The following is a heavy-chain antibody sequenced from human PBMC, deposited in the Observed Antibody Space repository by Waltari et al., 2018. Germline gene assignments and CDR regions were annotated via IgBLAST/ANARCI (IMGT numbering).Heavy chain of an antibody. CDR2: ISHDGSNK. CDR3: ARGGDDGRGYYPRDY. D-gene: IGHD3-22*01. CDR1: GFTFSSYA. J-gene: IGHJ4*02. Sequence: QVQLVESGGGVVQPGRSLRLSCAASGFTFSSYAMHWFRQAPGKGLECVAVISHDGSNKYYADSVKGRFTISRDNSKNTLYLQMNSLRAEDTAVYFCARGGDDGRGYYPRDYWGQGTLVTVSS. V-gene: IGHV3-30-3*01.